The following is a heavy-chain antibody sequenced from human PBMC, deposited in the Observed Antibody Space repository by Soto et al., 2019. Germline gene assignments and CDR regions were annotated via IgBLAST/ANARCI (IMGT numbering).Heavy chain of an antibody. D-gene: IGHD1-26*01. J-gene: IGHJ3*01. CDR3: AKDRDGGSYFDLPDSFDV. V-gene: IGHV3-9*01. Sequence: EVLLVESGGGLVQPGRSLKLSCAASGFTFDNYPMHWVRQAPGKGLEWVSTISWNSDKIAYADSVKGGFTVSRDNAKNSLYLQMNSVRVDDTALYYCAKDRDGGSYFDLPDSFDVWGQGTVVTVSS. CDR1: GFTFDNYP. CDR2: ISWNSDKI.